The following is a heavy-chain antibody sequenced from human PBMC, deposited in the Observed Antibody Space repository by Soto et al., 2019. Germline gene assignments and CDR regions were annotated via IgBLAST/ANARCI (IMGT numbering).Heavy chain of an antibody. D-gene: IGHD3-16*01. CDR3: ATTRTTYVYDFDS. Sequence: ALVKVSCKVAGHSLTDLSMHWVRQGPGRGLEWLGGFDPEEGEIIYAQNFQGRIRLTEDTSTDTAFMELNSLKSEDTAIYYCATTRTTYVYDFDSWGQGTLVTVSS. CDR2: FDPEEGEI. CDR1: GHSLTDLS. V-gene: IGHV1-24*01. J-gene: IGHJ4*02.